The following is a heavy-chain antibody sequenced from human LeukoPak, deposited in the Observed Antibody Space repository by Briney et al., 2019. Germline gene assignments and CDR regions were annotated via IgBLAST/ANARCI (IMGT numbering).Heavy chain of an antibody. D-gene: IGHD1-26*01. V-gene: IGHV1-69*06. CDR1: RYTFTGYY. J-gene: IGHJ4*02. CDR2: IIPIFGTA. Sequence: SVKVSCKTSRYTFTGYYMHWVRQAPGQGLEWMGGIIPIFGTANYAQKFQGRVTITADKSTSTAYMELSSLRSEDTAVYYCARVVGATSFDYWGQGTLVTVSS. CDR3: ARVVGATSFDY.